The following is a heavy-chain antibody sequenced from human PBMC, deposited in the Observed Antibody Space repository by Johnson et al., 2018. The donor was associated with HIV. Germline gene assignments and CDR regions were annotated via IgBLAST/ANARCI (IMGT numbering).Heavy chain of an antibody. CDR1: GFTFSSYA. D-gene: IGHD5-18*01. V-gene: IGHV3-30*14. J-gene: IGHJ3*01. CDR3: ARPYVDTTMADAFDV. Sequence: VQLVESGGGVVQPGRSLRLSCAASGFTFSSYAMHWVRQAPGKGLEWVAVIAYDGGIKHSADSVKGRFTISRDPSKNTLDRQMNSLRPEYTAVYYCARPYVDTTMADAFDVWGQGTMVTVSS. CDR2: IAYDGGIK.